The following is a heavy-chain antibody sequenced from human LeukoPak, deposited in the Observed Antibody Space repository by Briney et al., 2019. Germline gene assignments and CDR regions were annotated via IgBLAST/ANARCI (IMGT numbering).Heavy chain of an antibody. D-gene: IGHD6-13*01. CDR2: ISGGGVST. V-gene: IGHV3-23*01. CDR3: ARISSSNWYNERGAFDV. Sequence: TGGSLRLSCAASGFTFSSFPMSWVRQAPGKGLEWVSVISGGGVSTYYADSVKGRFTISRDNSKNTLYLQMNSLRAEDTAVYYCARISSSNWYNERGAFDVWGQGTMVTVSS. J-gene: IGHJ3*01. CDR1: GFTFSSFP.